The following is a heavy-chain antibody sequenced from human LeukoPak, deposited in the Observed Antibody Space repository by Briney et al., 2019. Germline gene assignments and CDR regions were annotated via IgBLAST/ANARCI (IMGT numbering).Heavy chain of an antibody. Sequence: GGSLRLSCAASGFTFDDYAMHWVRQAPGKGLEWVSGISWNSGSIGYADSVKGRFTISRDNAKNSLYLQMNSLRAEDTALYYCAKERVRGYSSGLNAFDIWGQGTMVTVSS. V-gene: IGHV3-9*01. CDR1: GFTFDDYA. CDR2: ISWNSGSI. CDR3: AKERVRGYSSGLNAFDI. D-gene: IGHD6-19*01. J-gene: IGHJ3*02.